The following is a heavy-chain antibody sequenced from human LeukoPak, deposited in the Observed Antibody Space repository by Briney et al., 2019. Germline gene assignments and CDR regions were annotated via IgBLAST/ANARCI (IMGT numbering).Heavy chain of an antibody. CDR3: AKGLEWPGAFDI. V-gene: IGHV3-23*01. J-gene: IGHJ3*02. D-gene: IGHD3-3*01. CDR2: VNGGGST. Sequence: GGSLRLSCAASGFTFSASAMNWVRQAPAKGLEWVSSVNGGGSTYYADSVKGRFTISRDNSKNTLYLQMNSLRAEDTAVYYCAKGLEWPGAFDIWGQGTMVTVSS. CDR1: GFTFSASA.